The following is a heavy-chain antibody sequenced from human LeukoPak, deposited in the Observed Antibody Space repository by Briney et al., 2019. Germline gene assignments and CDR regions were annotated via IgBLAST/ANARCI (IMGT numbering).Heavy chain of an antibody. CDR1: GGTFSSYA. V-gene: IGHV1-69*05. D-gene: IGHD6-13*01. Sequence: ASVKVSCKASGGTFSSYAISWVRLAPGQGLEWMGGIIPIFGTANYAQKFQGRVTITTDESTSTAYMELSSLRSEDTAVYYCARDVSHSSSWFDYWGQGTLVTVSS. J-gene: IGHJ4*02. CDR3: ARDVSHSSSWFDY. CDR2: IIPIFGTA.